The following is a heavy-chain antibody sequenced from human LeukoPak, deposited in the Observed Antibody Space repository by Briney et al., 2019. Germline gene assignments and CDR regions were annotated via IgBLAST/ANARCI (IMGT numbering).Heavy chain of an antibody. Sequence: SETLSLTCTVSGGSISSSSYYWGWIRQPPGKGLEWIGSIYYSGSTYYNPSLKSRVTISVDTSKDQFSLKLSSVTAADTAVYYCARGQQLVSYYWGQGTLVTVSS. CDR1: GGSISSSSYY. CDR3: ARGQQLVSYY. V-gene: IGHV4-39*07. CDR2: IYYSGST. J-gene: IGHJ4*02. D-gene: IGHD6-13*01.